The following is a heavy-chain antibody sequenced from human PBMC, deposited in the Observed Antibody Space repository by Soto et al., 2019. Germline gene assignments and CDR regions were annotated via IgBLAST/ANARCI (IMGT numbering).Heavy chain of an antibody. CDR3: ATGSCLVFEF. CDR1: GFSLTSNAVG. Sequence: QITLKESGPTLVKPTQTLTLTCTFSGFSLTSNAVGVGWFRQPPGKALEWLALIYWDDDNHYSPSLKGRLTFPKETPKNQVVLIITNLDPGQTATYYFATGSCLVFEFWGQGTLGTVS. J-gene: IGHJ1*01. CDR2: IYWDDDN. D-gene: IGHD2-21*01. V-gene: IGHV2-5*02.